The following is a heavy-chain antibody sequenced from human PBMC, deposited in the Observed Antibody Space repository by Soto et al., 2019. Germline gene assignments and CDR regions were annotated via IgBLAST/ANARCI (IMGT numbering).Heavy chain of an antibody. CDR3: AGRGGELGYCSGGSCSVY. Sequence: GGSLRLSCAASGFTFSSYSMNWVRQAPGKGLEWVSSISSSSSYIYYADSVKGRFTISRDNAKNSLYLQMNSLRAEDTAVYYCAGRGGELGYCSGGSCSVYWGQGTLVTVSS. D-gene: IGHD2-15*01. J-gene: IGHJ4*02. V-gene: IGHV3-21*01. CDR1: GFTFSSYS. CDR2: ISSSSSYI.